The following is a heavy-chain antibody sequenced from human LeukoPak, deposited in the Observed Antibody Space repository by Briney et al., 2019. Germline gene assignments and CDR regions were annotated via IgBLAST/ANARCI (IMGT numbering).Heavy chain of an antibody. D-gene: IGHD2-21*01. J-gene: IGHJ6*03. CDR3: ARVYGGGGTIYCYYYMDV. Sequence: PSETLSPTCAVYGGSFSGYYWSWIRQPPGKGLEWIGEINHSGSTNYNPSLKSRVTISVDTSKNQFSLKLSSVTAADTAVYYCARVYGGGGTIYCYYYMDVWGKGTTVTVSS. CDR2: INHSGST. CDR1: GGSFSGYY. V-gene: IGHV4-34*01.